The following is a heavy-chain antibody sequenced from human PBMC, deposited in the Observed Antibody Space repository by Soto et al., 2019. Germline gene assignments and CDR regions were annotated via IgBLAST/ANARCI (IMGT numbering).Heavy chain of an antibody. CDR3: AKDRSVGAYCGGDCYSSY. Sequence: EVQLLESGGGLVQPGGSLRLSCAASGFTFSSYAMSWVRQAPGKGLEWVSAISGSGGSTYYADSVKGRFTISRDNSKNTLYLQMNSLRAEDTDVYYCAKDRSVGAYCGGDCYSSYWGQGTLVTVSS. CDR2: ISGSGGST. V-gene: IGHV3-23*01. J-gene: IGHJ4*02. D-gene: IGHD2-21*02. CDR1: GFTFSSYA.